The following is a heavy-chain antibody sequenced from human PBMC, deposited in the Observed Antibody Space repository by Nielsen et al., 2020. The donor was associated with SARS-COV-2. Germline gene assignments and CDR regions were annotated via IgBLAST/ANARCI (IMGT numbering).Heavy chain of an antibody. CDR2: ISWNSGSI. CDR3: AKESDVLTATAYNWFDP. V-gene: IGHV3-9*01. J-gene: IGHJ5*02. CDR1: GFTFDDYA. D-gene: IGHD3-9*01. Sequence: SLKISCAASGFTFDDYAMHWVRQAPGKGLEWVSGISWNSGSIGYADSVKGRFTISRDNSKNTLYLQMNSLRAEDTAVYYCAKESDVLTATAYNWFDPWGQGTLVTVSS.